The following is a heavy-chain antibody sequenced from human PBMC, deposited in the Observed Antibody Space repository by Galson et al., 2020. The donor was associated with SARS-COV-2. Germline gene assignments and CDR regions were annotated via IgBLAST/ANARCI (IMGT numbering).Heavy chain of an antibody. Sequence: GGSLRLSCEASGFTFSEFAMTWVRQAAGKGLEWIACISSSSGTTYYADSVKGRFTISRDNMKKTLFLQLDSLRAEDAAVYYCAKENNSGYSAYYYDGLDVWGQGTTVTVSS. CDR1: GFTFSEFA. CDR2: ISSSSGTT. J-gene: IGHJ6*02. D-gene: IGHD6-19*01. CDR3: AKENNSGYSAYYYDGLDV. V-gene: IGHV3-23*01.